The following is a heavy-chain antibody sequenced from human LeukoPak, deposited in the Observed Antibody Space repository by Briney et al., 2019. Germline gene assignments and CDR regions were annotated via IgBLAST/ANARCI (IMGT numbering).Heavy chain of an antibody. CDR2: IKTDGSIT. Sequence: GGSLRLSCAASGFSFSVYWMHWVRQAPGKGPVWVSRIKTDGSITDYADFVKGRFTISRDNAKNTLYLQMNSLKASDTAMYYCARLWDVDTAMMDWGQGTLVTVSS. CDR1: GFSFSVYW. J-gene: IGHJ4*02. D-gene: IGHD5-18*01. CDR3: ARLWDVDTAMMD. V-gene: IGHV3-74*01.